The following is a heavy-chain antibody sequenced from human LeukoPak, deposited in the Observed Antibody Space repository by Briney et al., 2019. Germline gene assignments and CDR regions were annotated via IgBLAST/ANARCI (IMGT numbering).Heavy chain of an antibody. CDR1: GFTFSSYA. CDR3: AKGEYYDSSGLGAFDI. CDR2: ISGSGGST. V-gene: IGHV3-23*01. D-gene: IGHD3-22*01. Sequence: PGGSLRLPCAASGFTFSSYAMSWVRQAPGKGLEWVSAISGSGGSTNYADSVKGRFTISRDNSKNTLYLQMNSLRAEDTAVYYCAKGEYYDSSGLGAFDIWGQGTMVTVSS. J-gene: IGHJ3*02.